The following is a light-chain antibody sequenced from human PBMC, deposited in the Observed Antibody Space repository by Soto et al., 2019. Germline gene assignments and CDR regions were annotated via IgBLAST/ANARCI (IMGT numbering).Light chain of an antibody. V-gene: IGKV3-20*01. J-gene: IGKJ1*01. CDR2: GAS. CDR1: QSVSSSF. Sequence: EIVLTQSPGTLSFSPGEGATLSCRASQSVSSSFLAWYQQKPGQAPRLLIYGASSRATGIPDRFSGSGSGTDFTLTISRLEPEDFAVYYCQQYGKTFGQGTKVDI. CDR3: QQYGKT.